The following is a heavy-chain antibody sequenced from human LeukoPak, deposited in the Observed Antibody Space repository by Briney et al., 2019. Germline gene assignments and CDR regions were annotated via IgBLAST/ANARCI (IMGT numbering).Heavy chain of an antibody. CDR1: GFTFSSYA. Sequence: GGSLRLSCAASGFTFSSYAMSWVRQAPGKGLEWVSAISGSGGSTYYADSVKGRLTISRDNSKNTLYLQMNSLRAEDTAVYYCAKDGYDSSGYHENYYYYYGMDVWGQGTTVTVSS. D-gene: IGHD3-22*01. V-gene: IGHV3-23*01. CDR3: AKDGYDSSGYHENYYYYYGMDV. CDR2: ISGSGGST. J-gene: IGHJ6*02.